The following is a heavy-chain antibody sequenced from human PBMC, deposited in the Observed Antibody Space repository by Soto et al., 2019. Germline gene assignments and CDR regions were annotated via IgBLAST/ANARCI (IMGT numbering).Heavy chain of an antibody. J-gene: IGHJ6*02. CDR3: AKDVGYDNYFYFGIDV. CDR1: GFTFSAYA. Sequence: GGSLRLSCAASGFTFSAYAMNWVRQAPGKGLEWVSTISGSGHATYYSGSVKGRFTVSRDTSRNTLYLQMNSLRADDTAIYYCAKDVGYDNYFYFGIDVWGQGTTVTVSS. D-gene: IGHD5-12*01. CDR2: ISGSGHAT. V-gene: IGHV3-23*01.